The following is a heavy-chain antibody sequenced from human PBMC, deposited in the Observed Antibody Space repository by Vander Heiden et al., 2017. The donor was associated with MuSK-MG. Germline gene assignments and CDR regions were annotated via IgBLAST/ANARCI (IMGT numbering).Heavy chain of an antibody. J-gene: IGHJ3*02. CDR2: ISGSGGST. D-gene: IGHD2-2*01. Sequence: EVQLLASGGGLVQPGGSLRLSCAASGFTFSSYAMSWVRQAPGKGLEWVSAISGSGGSTYYADSVKGRFTISRDNSKNTLYLQMNSLRAEDTAVYYCAKPLYCSSTSCYAAAFDIWGQGTMVTVSS. CDR3: AKPLYCSSTSCYAAAFDI. CDR1: GFTFSSYA. V-gene: IGHV3-23*01.